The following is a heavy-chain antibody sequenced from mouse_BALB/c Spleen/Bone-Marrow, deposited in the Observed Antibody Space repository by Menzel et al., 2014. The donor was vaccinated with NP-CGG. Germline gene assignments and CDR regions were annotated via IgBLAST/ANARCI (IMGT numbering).Heavy chain of an antibody. D-gene: IGHD2-10*02. V-gene: IGHV1-69*01. CDR1: GYTFTDYW. Sequence: QVQLQQSGAELVMPGASVKMSCKASGYTFTDYWMYWVKQRPGQGLEWIGAIDTSDSYTTYSQNFKDKATLTVDESSSTAYMQFSSLTSEDSAVYYCARRYGHYWYFDVWGAGTTVTVSS. CDR2: IDTSDSYT. CDR3: ARRYGHYWYFDV. J-gene: IGHJ1*01.